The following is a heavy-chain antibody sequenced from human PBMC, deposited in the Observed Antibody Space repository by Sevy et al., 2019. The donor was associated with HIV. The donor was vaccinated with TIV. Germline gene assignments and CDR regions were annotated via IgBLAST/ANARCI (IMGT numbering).Heavy chain of an antibody. Sequence: GGSLRLSCAGYGFTFNSYTMNWVRQAPGKGLEWVSSISRTSSYIYYAHSLKGRSTISIDSAKNSVFLQMNSLRVEDTAVYYCARSNQWLENDLWGQGTLVTVSS. V-gene: IGHV3-21*01. J-gene: IGHJ5*02. D-gene: IGHD6-19*01. CDR1: GFTFNSYT. CDR3: ARSNQWLENDL. CDR2: ISRTSSYI.